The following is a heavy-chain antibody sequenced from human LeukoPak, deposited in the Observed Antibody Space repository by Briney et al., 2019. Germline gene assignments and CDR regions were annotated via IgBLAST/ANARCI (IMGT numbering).Heavy chain of an antibody. J-gene: IGHJ4*02. D-gene: IGHD6-19*01. V-gene: IGHV1-2*02. CDR1: GYTFTGYY. CDR3: ARDHGSGWYDLVY. Sequence: ASVKVSCKAAGYTFTGYYMHWVRQAPGQGLEWMGWINPNSGGTNYSQKFQGRVTMTSDTSISTAYMELSRLRSDDTAVYYCARDHGSGWYDLVYWGQGTLVTVSS. CDR2: INPNSGGT.